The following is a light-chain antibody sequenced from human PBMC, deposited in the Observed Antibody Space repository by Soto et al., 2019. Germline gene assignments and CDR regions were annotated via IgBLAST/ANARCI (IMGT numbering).Light chain of an antibody. CDR2: DAS. J-gene: IGKJ5*01. CDR1: QDISEF. Sequence: DIQMTQSPSSLSASVGDRVTITCQATQDISEFLNWFQQKPGRAPKLLIYDASNLETGVPSRFSGSRSGTDFTFTISSLQPEDVATYFCQQFHHLPVTFGQGTRLEIK. V-gene: IGKV1-33*01. CDR3: QQFHHLPVT.